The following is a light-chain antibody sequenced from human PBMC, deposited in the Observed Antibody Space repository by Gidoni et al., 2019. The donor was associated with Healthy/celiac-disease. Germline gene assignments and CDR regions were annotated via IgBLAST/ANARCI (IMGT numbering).Light chain of an antibody. J-gene: IGKJ2*01. Sequence: EIVLTQSPATLSLSPGERATLSCRASQSLSSYLAWYQQKPGQAPRLLIYDASNRATGIQARFSGSGSGTDFTLTISSLEPEDFAVYYCQQRSNWPPYTFGQXTKLEIK. CDR2: DAS. CDR3: QQRSNWPPYT. V-gene: IGKV3-11*01. CDR1: QSLSSY.